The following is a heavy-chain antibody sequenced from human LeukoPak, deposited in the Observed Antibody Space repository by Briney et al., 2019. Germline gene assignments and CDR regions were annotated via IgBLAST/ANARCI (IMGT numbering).Heavy chain of an antibody. D-gene: IGHD2-2*01. Sequence: GRSLRLSCAASGFTFSSYGMHWVRQAPGKGLEWVGFIRSKAYGGTTEYAASVKGRFTISRDDSKSIAHLQMNSLKTEDTAVYYCSRGGYCSSTSCLFFDYWGQGTLVTVSS. CDR2: IRSKAYGGTT. V-gene: IGHV3-49*04. J-gene: IGHJ4*02. CDR1: GFTFSSYG. CDR3: SRGGYCSSTSCLFFDY.